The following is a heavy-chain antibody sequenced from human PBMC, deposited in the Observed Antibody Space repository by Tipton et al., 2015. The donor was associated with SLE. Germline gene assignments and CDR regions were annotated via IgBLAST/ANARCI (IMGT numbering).Heavy chain of an antibody. V-gene: IGHV3-33*06. CDR2: IWYDGSNK. Sequence: SGFTFSSYGMHWVRQAPGKGLEWVAVIWYDGSNKYYADSVKGRFTISRDNSKNTLYLQMNSLRAEDTAVYYCAKAIVVVAATGAFDIWGQGTMVTVSS. J-gene: IGHJ3*02. CDR3: AKAIVVVAATGAFDI. D-gene: IGHD2-15*01. CDR1: GFTFSSYG.